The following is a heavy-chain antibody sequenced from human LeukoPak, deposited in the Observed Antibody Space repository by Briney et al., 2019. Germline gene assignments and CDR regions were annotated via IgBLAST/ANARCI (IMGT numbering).Heavy chain of an antibody. CDR2: INNRGTT. D-gene: IGHD5-12*01. CDR3: ARVPLWWLTPFDV. J-gene: IGHJ4*02. V-gene: IGHV4-34*01. CDR1: GGSLSPHY. Sequence: SETLSLTCAVSGGSLSPHYWSWIRRPLGKALEGIGEINNRGTTNYSPSLRGRATISVDTSKNQFSLRLTSVTAADTAIYYCARVPLWWLTPFDVWGQGTLATVSS.